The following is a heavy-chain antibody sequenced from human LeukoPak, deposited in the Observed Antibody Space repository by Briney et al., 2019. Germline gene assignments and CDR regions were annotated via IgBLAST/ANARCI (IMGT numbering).Heavy chain of an antibody. Sequence: GGSLRLSCAASGFTLSIYWMSWVRQAPGKGLEWVANIKHDESEKYYVDSVKGRFTISRDNAKNSLFLQMNSLRAEDTAVYYCTRDSQGSGMYSVVYWGQGTLVTVSS. CDR2: IKHDESEK. CDR1: GFTLSIYW. J-gene: IGHJ4*02. D-gene: IGHD3-10*01. V-gene: IGHV3-7*05. CDR3: TRDSQGSGMYSVVY.